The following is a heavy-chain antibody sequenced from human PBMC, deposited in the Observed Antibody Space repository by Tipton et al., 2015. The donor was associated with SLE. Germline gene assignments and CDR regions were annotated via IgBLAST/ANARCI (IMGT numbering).Heavy chain of an antibody. CDR2: IYYSGST. V-gene: IGHV4-39*07. D-gene: IGHD3-3*01. J-gene: IGHJ4*02. CDR3: ARDDDFWSGCFFDY. CDR1: GGSISSGDYY. Sequence: TLSLTCTVSGGSISSGDYYWSWIRQPPGKGLEWIGSIYYSGSTYYNPSLKSRVTISVDTSKNQFSLKLSSVTAADTAVYYCARDDDFWSGCFFDYWGQGTLVTVSS.